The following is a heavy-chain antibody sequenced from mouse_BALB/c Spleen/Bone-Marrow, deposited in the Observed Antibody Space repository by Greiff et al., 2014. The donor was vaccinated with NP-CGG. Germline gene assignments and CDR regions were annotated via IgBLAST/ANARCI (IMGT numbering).Heavy chain of an antibody. Sequence: EVQVVESGAELVKPGASVKLSCTASGFNIKDTYMHWVKQSPGQGLEWIGRIDTANGTTKYDPKLQGKTTITADTSSNTAYLQLSSLTSEDTAVYYGARYYYGYYFDYWGQGTTLTVSS. J-gene: IGHJ2*01. D-gene: IGHD1-2*01. V-gene: IGHV14-3*02. CDR2: IDTANGTT. CDR1: GFNIKDTY. CDR3: ARYYYGYYFDY.